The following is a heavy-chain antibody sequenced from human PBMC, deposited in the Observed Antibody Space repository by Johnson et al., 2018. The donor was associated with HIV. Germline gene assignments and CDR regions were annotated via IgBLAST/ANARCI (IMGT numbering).Heavy chain of an antibody. D-gene: IGHD3-16*01. J-gene: IGHJ3*02. CDR2: IKQDGSEK. CDR1: GFTFSSYW. CDR3: ASSNYYDQDAFDS. Sequence: VQLVESGGGLVKPGGSLRLSCAASGFTFSSYWMSWVRQAPGKGLEWVANIKQDGSEKYYVDSVKGRFTISRDNAKNSLYLQMNSLRAEDTAVYYCASSNYYDQDAFDSWGQGTMVTVSS. V-gene: IGHV3-7*01.